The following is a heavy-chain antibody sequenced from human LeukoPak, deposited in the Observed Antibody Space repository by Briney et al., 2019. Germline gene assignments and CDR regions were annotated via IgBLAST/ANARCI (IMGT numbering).Heavy chain of an antibody. Sequence: GGSLRLSCAASGFTFSSYAMHWVRQAPGKGLEYVSAISSNGGSIYYANSVKGRFTISRDNAKNTLFLQMNSLRAEDTAVYYCTGHHQAYSRTYWGQGTLVTVSS. V-gene: IGHV3-64*01. CDR2: ISSNGGSI. CDR3: TGHHQAYSRTY. D-gene: IGHD6-13*01. CDR1: GFTFSSYA. J-gene: IGHJ4*02.